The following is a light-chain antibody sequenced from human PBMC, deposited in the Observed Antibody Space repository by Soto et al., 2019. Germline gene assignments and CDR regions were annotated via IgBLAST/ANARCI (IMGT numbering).Light chain of an antibody. CDR2: DAS. CDR3: QQRSNWLIT. V-gene: IGKV3-11*02. CDR1: QSVSSS. Sequence: EIVLTQSPATLSLSPGERATLSCRASQSVSSSLSWYQQKTGQAPRLLIYDASNGATGIAARCSGSGSGRDFTLTTRCLAPEDFADYYCQQRSNWLITFGQGTRLEIK. J-gene: IGKJ5*01.